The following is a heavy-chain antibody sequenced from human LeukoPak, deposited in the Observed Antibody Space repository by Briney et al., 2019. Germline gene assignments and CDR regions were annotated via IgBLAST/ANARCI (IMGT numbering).Heavy chain of an antibody. CDR3: AKELAAYYYGSGSPRGQNWFDP. CDR2: ISGSGGST. Sequence: GGSLRLSCAASGFTFSSYAMSWVRQAPGKGLEWVSAISGSGGSTYYADSVKGRFTISRDNSKNTLYLQMNSLRAEDTAVYYCAKELAAYYYGSGSPRGQNWFDPWGQGTLVTVSS. CDR1: GFTFSSYA. J-gene: IGHJ5*02. D-gene: IGHD3-10*01. V-gene: IGHV3-23*01.